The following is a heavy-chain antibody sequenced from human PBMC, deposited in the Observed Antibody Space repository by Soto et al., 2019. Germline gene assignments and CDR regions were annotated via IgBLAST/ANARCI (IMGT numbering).Heavy chain of an antibody. CDR1: GYSISSGYY. CDR3: ARDRIVVVPAAIYYYYYGMDV. D-gene: IGHD2-2*01. CDR2: IYHSGST. J-gene: IGHJ6*02. Sequence: SETLSLTCAVSGYSISSGYYWGWIRQPPGKGLEWIGSIYHSGSTYYNPSLESRVTISVDTSKNQFSLKLSSVTAADTAVYYCARDRIVVVPAAIYYYYYGMDVWGQGTTVTVSS. V-gene: IGHV4-38-2*02.